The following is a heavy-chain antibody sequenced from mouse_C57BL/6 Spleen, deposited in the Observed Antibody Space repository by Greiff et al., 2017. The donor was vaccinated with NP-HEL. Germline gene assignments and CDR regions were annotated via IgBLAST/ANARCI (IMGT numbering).Heavy chain of an antibody. CDR2: ISSGGSYT. Sequence: EMQLVESGGDLVKPGGSLKLSCAASGFTFSSYGMSWVRQTPDKRLEWVATISSGGSYTYYPDSVKGRFTISRDNAKNTLYLQMSSLKSEDTAMYYCASILRGYAMDYWGQGTSVTVSS. CDR1: GFTFSSYG. J-gene: IGHJ4*01. V-gene: IGHV5-6*01. D-gene: IGHD1-1*01. CDR3: ASILRGYAMDY.